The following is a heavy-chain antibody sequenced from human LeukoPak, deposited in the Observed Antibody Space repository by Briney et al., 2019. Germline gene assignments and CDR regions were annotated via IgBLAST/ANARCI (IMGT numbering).Heavy chain of an antibody. CDR3: ASNSYGYFYWFDP. CDR1: EATLATNA. D-gene: IGHD5-18*01. J-gene: IGHJ5*02. Sequence: ASVKVSSKASEATLATNAFSWGHRPPEQGLEWWGGIIPIFGTANYAQKFQGRVTITADKSTSTAYMELSSLRSEDTAVYYCASNSYGYFYWFDPWGQGTLVTVSS. V-gene: IGHV1-69*06. CDR2: IIPIFGTA.